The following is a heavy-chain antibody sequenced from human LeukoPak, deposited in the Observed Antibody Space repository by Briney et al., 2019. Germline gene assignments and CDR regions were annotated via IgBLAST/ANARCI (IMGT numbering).Heavy chain of an antibody. CDR1: GFTFSSYG. J-gene: IGHJ4*02. CDR3: AKDRGSGWYYFDY. CDR2: ISYDGSNK. Sequence: GGSLRLSCAASGFTFSSYGMHWVRQAPGKGLEWVAVISYDGSNKYYADSVKGRFTISRDNSKNTLYLQISSLRAEDTAVYYCAKDRGSGWYYFDYWGQGTLVTVSS. V-gene: IGHV3-30*18. D-gene: IGHD6-19*01.